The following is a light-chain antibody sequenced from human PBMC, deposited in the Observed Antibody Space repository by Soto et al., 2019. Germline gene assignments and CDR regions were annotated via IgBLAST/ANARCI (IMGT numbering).Light chain of an antibody. J-gene: IGLJ2*01. CDR2: EVS. Sequence: QSALTQPASVSGSPGQSITISCTGSSSDVGGYNHVSWYQQHPGKAPKLMIYEVSNRPSGVSNRFSGSKSGNTASLTISGLQAEDEADYYCCSYALGSTLVFGGGTKLTVL. CDR3: CSYALGSTLV. V-gene: IGLV2-23*02. CDR1: SSDVGGYNH.